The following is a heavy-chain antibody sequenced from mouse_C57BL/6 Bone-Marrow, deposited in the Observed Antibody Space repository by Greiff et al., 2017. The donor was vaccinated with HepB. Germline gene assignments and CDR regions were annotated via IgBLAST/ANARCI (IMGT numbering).Heavy chain of an antibody. Sequence: EVQLQESGTVLARPGASVKMSCKTSGYTFTSYWMHWVKQRPGQGLEWIGAIYPGNSDTSYNQKFKGKAKLTAVTSASTAYMELSSLTNEDSAVYYCTRGTTVVAWGYYAMDYWGQGTSVTVSS. CDR1: GYTFTSYW. V-gene: IGHV1-5*01. J-gene: IGHJ4*01. CDR2: IYPGNSDT. D-gene: IGHD1-1*01. CDR3: TRGTTVVAWGYYAMDY.